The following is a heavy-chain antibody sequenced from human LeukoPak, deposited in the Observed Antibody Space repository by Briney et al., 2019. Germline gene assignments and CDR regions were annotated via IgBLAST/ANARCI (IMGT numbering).Heavy chain of an antibody. CDR3: AREFSSSWFDY. J-gene: IGHJ4*02. V-gene: IGHV1-2*04. Sequence: ASVQVSCKASGYTFTGHYMHWVRQAPGQGLEWMGWINCNTGGTNYAQNFQGWVRMTRDTSISTAYMELSRLRSDDTAVYYCAREFSSSWFDYWGQGTLVTVSS. CDR1: GYTFTGHY. D-gene: IGHD3-22*01. CDR2: INCNTGGT.